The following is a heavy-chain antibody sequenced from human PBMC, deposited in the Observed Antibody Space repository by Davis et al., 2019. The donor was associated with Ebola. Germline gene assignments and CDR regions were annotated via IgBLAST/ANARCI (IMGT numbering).Heavy chain of an antibody. Sequence: PGGSLRLSCAASGFTFSSYGMHWVRQAPGKGLEWVAFIRYDGSNKYYADSVKGRFTISRDNSKNTLYLQMNSLRAEDTAVYYCAKSRSWYYYYYMDVWGKGTTVTVSS. J-gene: IGHJ6*03. V-gene: IGHV3-30*02. CDR2: IRYDGSNK. CDR1: GFTFSSYG. CDR3: AKSRSWYYYYYMDV.